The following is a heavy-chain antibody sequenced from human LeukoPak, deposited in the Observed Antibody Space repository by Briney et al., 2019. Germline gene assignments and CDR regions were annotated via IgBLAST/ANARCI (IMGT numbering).Heavy chain of an antibody. Sequence: GSSVKVSCKAFGGSFSSEAISWVRQAPGQGLGWMGGIIPIFGTANYAQKFQGRVTITTDESTTTAYMEVSSLRSEDTAVYYCGRKAGDCGGGSCYSIDYWGQGTLVTVSS. D-gene: IGHD2-15*01. CDR1: GGSFSSEA. CDR2: IIPIFGTA. J-gene: IGHJ4*02. V-gene: IGHV1-69*05. CDR3: GRKAGDCGGGSCYSIDY.